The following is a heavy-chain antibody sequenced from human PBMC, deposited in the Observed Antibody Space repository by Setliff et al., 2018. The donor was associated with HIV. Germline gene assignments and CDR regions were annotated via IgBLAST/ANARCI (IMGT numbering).Heavy chain of an antibody. J-gene: IGHJ3*01. CDR3: ARDGGSSTWGSGAFDV. CDR1: GGSISSSSYY. D-gene: IGHD7-27*01. CDR2: IYYSGST. Sequence: PSETLSLTCIVSGGSISSSSYYWGWIRQPPGKGLEWIGYIYYSGSTNYNPSLKSRVTISVDTSKNQFSLKLSSVTAADTAVYYCARDGGSSTWGSGAFDVRGQGTVVTVSS. V-gene: IGHV4-61*01.